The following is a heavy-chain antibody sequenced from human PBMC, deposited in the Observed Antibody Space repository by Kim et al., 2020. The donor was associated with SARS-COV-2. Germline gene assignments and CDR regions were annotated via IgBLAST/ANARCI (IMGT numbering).Heavy chain of an antibody. CDR3: ARGSSGYYNYYYGMDV. D-gene: IGHD3-22*01. V-gene: IGHV3-20*04. CDR1: GFTFDDYG. J-gene: IGHJ6*02. Sequence: GESLRLSCAASGFTFDDYGMSWVRQAPGKGLEWVSGINWNGGSTGYADSVKGRFTISRDNAKNSLYLQMNSLRAEDTALYYCARGSSGYYNYYYGMDVWGQGTTVTVSS. CDR2: INWNGGST.